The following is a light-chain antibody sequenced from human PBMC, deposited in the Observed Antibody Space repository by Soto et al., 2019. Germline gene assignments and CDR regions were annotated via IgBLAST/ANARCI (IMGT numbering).Light chain of an antibody. CDR2: WAS. Sequence: DIVMTQSPDSLAVSLGGRATINCKSSQSVLYSSNNKNYLAWYQQKQGQPPKLLIYWASTRESGVPDRFSGSGSGTDFTLTISSLQAEDVAVYYCQQYYSTPRTFGQGTKLEIK. V-gene: IGKV4-1*01. CDR1: QSVLYSSNNKNY. CDR3: QQYYSTPRT. J-gene: IGKJ2*01.